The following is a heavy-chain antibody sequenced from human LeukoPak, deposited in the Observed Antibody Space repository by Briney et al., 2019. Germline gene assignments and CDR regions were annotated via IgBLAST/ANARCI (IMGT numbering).Heavy chain of an antibody. CDR2: INWNGGST. CDR3: ARDTEAAGPYYFDY. D-gene: IGHD6-13*01. V-gene: IGHV3-20*04. J-gene: IGHJ4*02. CDR1: GFTFDDYG. Sequence: GGSLRLSCAASGFTFDDYGMNWVRQAPGKGLEWVSGINWNGGSTAYADSVKGRFTISRDNAKNSLYLQMSSLRAEDTAFYYCARDTEAAGPYYFDYWGQGTLVTVSS.